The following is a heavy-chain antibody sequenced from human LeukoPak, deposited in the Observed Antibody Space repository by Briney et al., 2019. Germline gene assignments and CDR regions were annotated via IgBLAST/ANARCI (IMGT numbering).Heavy chain of an antibody. D-gene: IGHD1/OR15-1a*01. J-gene: IGHJ6*02. Sequence: KPSETLSLTRTVSGGSVSSGSYYWSWIRQPPGKGLEWIGYIYYSGSTNYNPSLKSRVTISVDTSKNQFSLKLSSVTAADTAVYYCARDLEHPYYYYGMDVWGQGTTVTVSS. CDR1: GGSVSSGSYY. V-gene: IGHV4-61*01. CDR2: IYYSGST. CDR3: ARDLEHPYYYYGMDV.